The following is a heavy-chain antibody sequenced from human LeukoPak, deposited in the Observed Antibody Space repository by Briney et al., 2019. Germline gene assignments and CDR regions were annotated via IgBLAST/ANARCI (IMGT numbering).Heavy chain of an antibody. CDR1: GFTFSSYW. Sequence: GGSLRLSCAASGFTFSSYWMHWVRQAPGKGLEWVSGISWNSGSIGYADSVKGRFTISRDNAKNSLYLQMNSLRAEDTALYYCAKVYLRFSVVVVAAFFDYWGQGTLVTVSS. CDR3: AKVYLRFSVVVVAAFFDY. V-gene: IGHV3-9*01. J-gene: IGHJ4*02. D-gene: IGHD2-15*01. CDR2: ISWNSGSI.